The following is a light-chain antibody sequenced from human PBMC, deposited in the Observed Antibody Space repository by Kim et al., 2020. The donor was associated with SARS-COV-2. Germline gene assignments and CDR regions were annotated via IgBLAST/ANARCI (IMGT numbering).Light chain of an antibody. J-gene: IGKJ1*01. V-gene: IGKV1-8*01. CDR3: QQYYSYPWT. CDR2: AAS. CDR1: QGISSY. Sequence: ASTGDRVTITCRASQGISSYLAGYQQKPGKAPKLLIYAASTLQSGVPSRFSGSGSGTDFTLTISCLQSEDFATYYCQQYYSYPWTFGQGTKVDSK.